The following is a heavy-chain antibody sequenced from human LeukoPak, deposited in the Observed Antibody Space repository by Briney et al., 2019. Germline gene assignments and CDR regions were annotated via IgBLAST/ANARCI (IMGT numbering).Heavy chain of an antibody. CDR1: GYTFDNFY. V-gene: IGHV1-2*02. Sequence: ASVKVSCKASGYTFDNFYIHWVRQAPGHGPEWMGWINGNDGSTNYAQKFQGRVTMTRVTAISTVYMDLSGLRPDDTATYYCARDEGSTYNQLDYWGQGTLVTVSS. D-gene: IGHD1-14*01. CDR3: ARDEGSTYNQLDY. CDR2: INGNDGST. J-gene: IGHJ4*02.